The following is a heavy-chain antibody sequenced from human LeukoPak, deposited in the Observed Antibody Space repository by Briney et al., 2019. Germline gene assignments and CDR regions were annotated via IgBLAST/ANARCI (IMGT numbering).Heavy chain of an antibody. Sequence: GGSLRLSCAASGFTFSSYEMNWVRQAPGKGLEWVSYISSSGSTIYYADSVKGRFTISRDNAKNSLYLQMNSLRAEDTAVYYCARYGSGSYQRARILDVWGKGTTVTISS. V-gene: IGHV3-48*03. CDR2: ISSSGSTI. D-gene: IGHD3-10*01. CDR3: ARYGSGSYQRARILDV. CDR1: GFTFSSYE. J-gene: IGHJ6*04.